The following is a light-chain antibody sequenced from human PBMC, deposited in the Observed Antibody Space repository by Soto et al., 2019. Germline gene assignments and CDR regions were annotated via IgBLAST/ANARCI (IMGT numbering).Light chain of an antibody. CDR2: DAN. Sequence: QTVVTQEPSLTVSPGGTVTLTCGSSTGAVTSGHYPYWFQQRPGQVPKTLIYDANNRYPWTPARFSGSLFGGKAALTLWGAQPEDEADYYCLLQYSEIRVFGGGTKLTVL. J-gene: IGLJ3*02. CDR1: TGAVTSGHY. V-gene: IGLV7-46*01. CDR3: LLQYSEIRV.